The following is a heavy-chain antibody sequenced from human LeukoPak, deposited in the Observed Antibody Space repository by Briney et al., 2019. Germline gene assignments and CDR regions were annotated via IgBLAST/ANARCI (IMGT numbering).Heavy chain of an antibody. CDR1: SGSISSGGYY. V-gene: IGHV4-39*07. J-gene: IGHJ4*02. D-gene: IGHD3-22*01. Sequence: PSETLSLTCTVSSGSISSGGYYGSWIRQPPGKGLEWIGEINHSGSTNYNPSLKSRVTISVDTSKNQFSLKLSSVTAADTAVYYCARGRPYDSSGYLDYWGQGTLVTVSS. CDR2: INHSGST. CDR3: ARGRPYDSSGYLDY.